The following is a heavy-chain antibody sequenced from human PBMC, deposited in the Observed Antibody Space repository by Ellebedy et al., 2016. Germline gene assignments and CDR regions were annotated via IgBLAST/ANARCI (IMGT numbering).Heavy chain of an antibody. CDR1: GFSLSTSGEG. CDR3: AHRIPEFNSGWDSGYLDH. CDR2: IYWDDDK. V-gene: IGHV2-5*02. J-gene: IGHJ4*02. D-gene: IGHD6-19*01. Sequence: SGPTLVKPTETLTLTCTFSGFSLSTSGEGVGWIRQSPGKALEWLVFIYWDDDKRYSPSLKSRLTITKDTSKNQVVLTMTNVDPVDTATYYCAHRIPEFNSGWDSGYLDHWGQGTLVTVSS.